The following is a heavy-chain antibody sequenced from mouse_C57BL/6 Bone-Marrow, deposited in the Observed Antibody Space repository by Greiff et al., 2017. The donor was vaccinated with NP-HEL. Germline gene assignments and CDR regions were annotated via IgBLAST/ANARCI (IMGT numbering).Heavy chain of an antibody. CDR3: ARDDYYAMDY. Sequence: QVQLQQPGAELVKPGASVKLSCKASGYTFTSYWMQWVKQRPGQGLEWIGEIDPSDSYTNYNQKLKGKATLTVDTSSSTAYMQLSSLTSEDSAVYYCARDDYYAMDYWGQGTSVTVSS. CDR1: GYTFTSYW. J-gene: IGHJ4*01. V-gene: IGHV1-50*01. CDR2: IDPSDSYT.